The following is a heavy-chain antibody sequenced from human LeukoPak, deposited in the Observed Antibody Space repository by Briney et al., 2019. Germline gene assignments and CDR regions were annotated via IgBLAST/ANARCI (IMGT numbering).Heavy chain of an antibody. Sequence: GGSLRLSCTASGFTFSTYGMHWVRQAPGKGLEWVAVIWYDGRTQFYAESVKGRFAVSRDNSKNTLYLQMNSLRAEDTAVYHCARGEYYHESSGYPNYWGQGTLVTVSS. V-gene: IGHV3-33*01. CDR1: GFTFSTYG. J-gene: IGHJ4*02. CDR2: IWYDGRTQ. CDR3: ARGEYYHESSGYPNY. D-gene: IGHD3-22*01.